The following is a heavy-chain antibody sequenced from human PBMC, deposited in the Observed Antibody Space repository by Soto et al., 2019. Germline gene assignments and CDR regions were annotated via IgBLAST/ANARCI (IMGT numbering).Heavy chain of an antibody. CDR2: INSDGSST. CDR3: ASVIPLGY. D-gene: IGHD2-21*01. V-gene: IGHV3-74*01. J-gene: IGHJ4*02. CDR1: RFTFSSYW. Sequence: EVQLVESGGGLVQPGGSLRLYYAASRFTFSSYWMHWVRQAPGKGLVWVSRINSDGSSTYYADSVKGRFTISRDNAKNTLYLQMNSLRSEDTAVYYCASVIPLGYWGQGTLVTVSS.